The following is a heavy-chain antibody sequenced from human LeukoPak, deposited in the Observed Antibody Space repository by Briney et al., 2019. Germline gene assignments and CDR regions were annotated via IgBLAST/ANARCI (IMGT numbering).Heavy chain of an antibody. J-gene: IGHJ3*02. D-gene: IGHD4-23*01. CDR1: GYTFTGYY. Sequence: VASVKVSCKASGYTFTGYYMHWVRQAPGQGLEWMGWINPNSGGTKYAQKFQGRVTMTRDTSISTAYMELSRLRSDDTAVYYCAREPTVVADDGFDMWGQGTMVTVSS. V-gene: IGHV1-2*02. CDR3: AREPTVVADDGFDM. CDR2: INPNSGGT.